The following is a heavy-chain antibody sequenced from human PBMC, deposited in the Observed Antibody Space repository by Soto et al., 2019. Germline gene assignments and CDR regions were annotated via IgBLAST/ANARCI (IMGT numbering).Heavy chain of an antibody. CDR3: TTDSYSTIIIVRFDY. CDR2: IKSKTDGGTT. Sequence: GGSLRLSCAASGFTFSNAWINWVRQAPGKGLEWVGRIKSKTDGGTTDFAATVKGRFAISRDDSKNMVYLQMNNLKIEDTAVYYCTTDSYSTIIIVRFDYWGHGTLVTVSS. D-gene: IGHD3-22*01. V-gene: IGHV3-15*07. J-gene: IGHJ4*01. CDR1: GFTFSNAW.